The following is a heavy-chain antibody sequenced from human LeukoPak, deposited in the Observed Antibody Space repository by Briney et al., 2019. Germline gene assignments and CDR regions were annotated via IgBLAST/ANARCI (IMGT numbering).Heavy chain of an antibody. J-gene: IGHJ4*02. CDR2: ISGSGGST. CDR1: GFTFSSYA. V-gene: IGHV3-23*01. Sequence: GGSLRLSCAASGFTFSSYAMSWVRQAPGKGLEWVSAISGSGGSTYYADSVKGRFTISRDNSKNTLYLQMNSLRAEDTAVYYCAKDPNYYGSGSTLVFDYWGQGTLVTVSS. D-gene: IGHD3-10*01. CDR3: AKDPNYYGSGSTLVFDY.